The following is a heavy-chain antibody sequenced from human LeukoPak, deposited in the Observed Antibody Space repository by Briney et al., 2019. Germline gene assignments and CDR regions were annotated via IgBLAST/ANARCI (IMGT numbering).Heavy chain of an antibody. CDR1: GYIFTGYY. CDR2: INPNSGGT. J-gene: IGHJ4*02. CDR3: ARHPYSGSYHFDY. Sequence: ASVKVSCKASGYIFTGYYMHWVRQAPGQGLEWMGWINPNSGGTNSAQKFQGRVTMTRDTSISTAYMELSRLTCDDTAVYYCARHPYSGSYHFDYWGQGTLVTVSS. D-gene: IGHD1-26*01. V-gene: IGHV1-2*02.